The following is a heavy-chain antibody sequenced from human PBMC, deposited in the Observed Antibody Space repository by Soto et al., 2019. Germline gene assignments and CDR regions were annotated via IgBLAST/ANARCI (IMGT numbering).Heavy chain of an antibody. CDR2: MSFDGSKN. Sequence: QAQLVESGGGVVQPGRSLRLSCIVSGFSFSNFGMHWVRQAPGKGLEWVAGMSFDGSKNYYADSVKGRFTISRDVSKNSLYLQMESLIPEDMAVYFCVKDKACCVELVGVDVWGKGTTVIVPS. CDR1: GFSFSNFG. D-gene: IGHD1-1*01. V-gene: IGHV3-30*13. CDR3: VKDKACCVELVGVDV. J-gene: IGHJ6*04.